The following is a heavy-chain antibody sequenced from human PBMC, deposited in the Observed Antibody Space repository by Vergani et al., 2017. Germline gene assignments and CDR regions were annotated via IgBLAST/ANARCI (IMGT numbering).Heavy chain of an antibody. V-gene: IGHV3-48*03. CDR1: GFTFSSYE. J-gene: IGHJ6*02. CDR2: ISSSSSYI. D-gene: IGHD5-12*01. CDR3: ARDGEGSGYASYYYGMDV. Sequence: EVQLVESGGGLVQPGGSLRLSCAASGFTFSSYEMNWVRQAPGKGLEWVSYISSSSSYIYYADSVKGRFTISRDNAKNSLYLQMNSLRAEDTAVYYCARDGEGSGYASYYYGMDVWGQGTTVTVSS.